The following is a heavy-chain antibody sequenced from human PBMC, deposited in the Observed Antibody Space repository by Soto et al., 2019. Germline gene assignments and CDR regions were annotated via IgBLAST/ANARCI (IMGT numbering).Heavy chain of an antibody. CDR2: IYHSGST. D-gene: IGHD6-6*01. Sequence: SETLSLTCAVSGGSIISGGYSWSWIRQPPGKGLEWIGYIYHSGSTYYNPSLKSRVTISVDRSKNQFSLKLSSVTAADTAVYYCARESPPRVWGQGTLVTVSS. V-gene: IGHV4-30-2*01. CDR3: ARESPPRV. J-gene: IGHJ4*02. CDR1: GGSIISGGYS.